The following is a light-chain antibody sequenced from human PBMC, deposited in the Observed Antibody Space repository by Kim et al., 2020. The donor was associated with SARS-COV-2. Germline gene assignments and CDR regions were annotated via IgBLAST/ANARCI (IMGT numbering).Light chain of an antibody. V-gene: IGLV3-1*01. CDR3: QAWDSSTVV. J-gene: IGLJ2*01. CDR1: KLGDKY. Sequence: VAPGQTGSITCSGDKLGDKYACWYQQKPGQSPVLVIYQDSKRPSGIPERFSGSNSGNTATLTISGTQAMDEADYYCQAWDSSTVVFGGGTQLTVL. CDR2: QDS.